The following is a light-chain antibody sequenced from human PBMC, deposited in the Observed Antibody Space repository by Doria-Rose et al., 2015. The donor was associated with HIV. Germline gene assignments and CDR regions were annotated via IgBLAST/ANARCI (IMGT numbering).Light chain of an antibody. CDR2: WAS. CDR1: QSLLYTSKHY. J-gene: IGKJ3*01. V-gene: IGKV4-1*01. Sequence: DIRVTQSPESLGMSLGERATLNCKSNQSLLYTSKHYLAWYQQKPGQPPKWLIYWASIRQSVVPARFSGSGSGTDFTLTISSLEAEDVAVYYCQQYYDTPSFGPGTTVDIK. CDR3: QQYYDTPS.